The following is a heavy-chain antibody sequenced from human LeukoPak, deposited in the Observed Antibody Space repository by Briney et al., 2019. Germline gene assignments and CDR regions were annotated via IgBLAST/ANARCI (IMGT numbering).Heavy chain of an antibody. V-gene: IGHV4-4*02. D-gene: IGHD3-10*01. CDR2: IYHSGTT. J-gene: IGHJ4*02. Sequence: PSETLSLTCAVSGDSITSHNWWSWVRRSPGKGLEWIGEIYHSGTTNYSPSLKSRVTISVDKSKNQLSLRLTSVTAADTAVYFCASCLFDYYYFDQWGQGTLVTVSS. CDR1: GDSITSHNW. CDR3: ASCLFDYYYFDQ.